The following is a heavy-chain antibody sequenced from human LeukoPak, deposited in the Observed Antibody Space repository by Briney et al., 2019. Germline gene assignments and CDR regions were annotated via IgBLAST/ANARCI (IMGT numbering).Heavy chain of an antibody. V-gene: IGHV4-34*01. D-gene: IGHD1-26*01. CDR1: GGSFSGYY. CDR3: AGLTSGTYLDY. CDR2: INHSGST. Sequence: SETLSLTCAVYGGSFSGYYWSWIRQPPGKGLEWIGEINHSGSTNYNPSLKSRGTISVDTSQNQFSLKLTSVTAADTAVYYCAGLTSGTYLDYWGQGTLVTVSS. J-gene: IGHJ4*02.